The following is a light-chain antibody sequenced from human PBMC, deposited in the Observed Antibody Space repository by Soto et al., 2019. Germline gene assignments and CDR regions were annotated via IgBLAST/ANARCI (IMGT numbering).Light chain of an antibody. J-gene: IGKJ2*01. Sequence: DIQMTQSPSSLSASVGDRVTITCRASQNISSYLNWYQQKPGKAPKLLIYAASNLQSGVPSRFSGSGSGTDFTLSISSLQPEDFATYYCQQSYSTPMYTFGQGTKLEIK. CDR1: QNISSY. V-gene: IGKV1-39*01. CDR3: QQSYSTPMYT. CDR2: AAS.